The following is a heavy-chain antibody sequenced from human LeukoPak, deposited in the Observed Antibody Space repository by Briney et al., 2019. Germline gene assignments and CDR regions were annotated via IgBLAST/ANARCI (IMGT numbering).Heavy chain of an antibody. CDR3: ARVRLYYGSGSGYYYMDV. D-gene: IGHD3-10*01. V-gene: IGHV1-69*13. J-gene: IGHJ6*03. Sequence: ASVKVSCKASGGTFSSYAISWVRQAPGQGLEWMGGIIPIFGTANYAQKFQDRGTITADESTSTAYMELSSLRSEDTAVYYCARVRLYYGSGSGYYYMDVWGKGTTVTISS. CDR2: IIPIFGTA. CDR1: GGTFSSYA.